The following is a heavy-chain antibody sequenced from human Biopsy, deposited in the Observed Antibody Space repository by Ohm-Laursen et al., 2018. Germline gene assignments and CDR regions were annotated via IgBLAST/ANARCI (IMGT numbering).Heavy chain of an antibody. Sequence: ETLSLTCAASGFTFSGFSMNWVRQAPGKGLEWVSSISASGNHIYYTDSVKGRFTVSRDNGKNSVYLQMNSLRFEDTAVYYCARDGEAKYCKHGVCPSDFWGQGTLVTVSS. V-gene: IGHV3-21*01. CDR3: ARDGEAKYCKHGVCPSDF. CDR2: ISASGNHI. CDR1: GFTFSGFS. J-gene: IGHJ4*02. D-gene: IGHD2-8*01.